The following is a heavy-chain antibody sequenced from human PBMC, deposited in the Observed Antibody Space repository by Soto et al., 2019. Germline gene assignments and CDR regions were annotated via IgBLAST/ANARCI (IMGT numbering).Heavy chain of an antibody. D-gene: IGHD1-26*01. Sequence: PSETLSLTCAVYGGPFSGYYWSWIRQPPGKGLEWIGEINHSGSTNYNPSLKSRVTISVDTSKNQFSLKLSSVTAADTAVYYCARADGGDSGSWDAFDIWGQGTMVTVSS. CDR1: GGPFSGYY. V-gene: IGHV4-34*01. CDR3: ARADGGDSGSWDAFDI. CDR2: INHSGST. J-gene: IGHJ3*02.